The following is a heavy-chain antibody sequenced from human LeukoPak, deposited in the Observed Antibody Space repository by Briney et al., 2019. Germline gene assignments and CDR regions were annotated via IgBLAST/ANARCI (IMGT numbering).Heavy chain of an antibody. J-gene: IGHJ1*01. D-gene: IGHD6-19*01. Sequence: ASVKVSCKASGYTFTGYYMHWVRQAPGKGLEWMGGFDPEDGETIYAQKFQGRVTMTEDTSTDTAYMELSSLRSEDTAVYYCATDPYSSGWYSQHWGQGTLVTVSS. CDR2: FDPEDGET. CDR3: ATDPYSSGWYSQH. V-gene: IGHV1-24*01. CDR1: GYTFTGYY.